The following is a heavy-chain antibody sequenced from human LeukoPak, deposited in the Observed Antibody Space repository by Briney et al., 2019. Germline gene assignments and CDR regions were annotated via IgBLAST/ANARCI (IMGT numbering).Heavy chain of an antibody. V-gene: IGHV3-74*01. Sequence: GGSLRLSCAASGFTFSGEWMHWVRQAPGEGLVWVARTNEDGSFTGYADSVQGRFTISRDNAKNTLYLQMNSLRADDTAVYYCVTFATSWLNSYWGQGTLVTVSS. CDR2: TNEDGSFT. D-gene: IGHD3-16*01. J-gene: IGHJ4*02. CDR1: GFTFSGEW. CDR3: VTFATSWLNSY.